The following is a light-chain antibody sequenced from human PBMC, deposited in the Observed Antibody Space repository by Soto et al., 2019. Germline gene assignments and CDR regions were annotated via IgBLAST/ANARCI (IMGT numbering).Light chain of an antibody. CDR2: FAS. V-gene: IGKV3-15*01. Sequence: EIVMTQSPATLSLSPGEIATISCRASQSVSNNLAWYQQKPGQAPRLLIYFASTRATGIPARFSGSGSGTEVTLTISSLQSEDSATYYCQHYNKWPLTFGGGTKVE. J-gene: IGKJ4*01. CDR1: QSVSNN. CDR3: QHYNKWPLT.